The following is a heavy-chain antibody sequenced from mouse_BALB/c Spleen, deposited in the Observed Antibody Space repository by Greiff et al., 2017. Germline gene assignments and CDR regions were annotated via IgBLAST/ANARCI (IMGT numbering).Heavy chain of an antibody. CDR3: ARDDYDAWFAD. J-gene: IGHJ3*01. V-gene: IGHV1-87*01. D-gene: IGHD2-4*01. CDR1: GYTFTSYW. Sequence: VQLQQSGAELARPGASVKLSCKASGYTFTSYWMQWVKQRPGQGLEWIGAIYPGDGDTRYTQKFKGKATLTADKSSSTAYMQLSSLASEDSAVYYCARDDYDAWFADWGQGTLVTVAA. CDR2: IYPGDGDT.